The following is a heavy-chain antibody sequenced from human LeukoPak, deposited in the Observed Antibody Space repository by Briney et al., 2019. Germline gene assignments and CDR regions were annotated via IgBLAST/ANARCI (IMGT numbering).Heavy chain of an antibody. CDR3: GKDSVRGSSINWFDP. V-gene: IGHV3-53*01. D-gene: IGHD6-13*01. Sequence: GGSLRLSCAASGFTVSSNYMSWIRQAPGKGLEWVSVIYSGGDTYYADSVKGRFTISRDKSKNTLFLQMNSLRAEDTAVYYCGKDSVRGSSINWFDPWGQGTLVTVSS. CDR2: IYSGGDT. CDR1: GFTVSSNY. J-gene: IGHJ5*02.